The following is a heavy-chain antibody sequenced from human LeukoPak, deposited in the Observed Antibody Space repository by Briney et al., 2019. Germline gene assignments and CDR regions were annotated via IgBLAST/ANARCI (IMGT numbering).Heavy chain of an antibody. CDR3: ARRCDTSSYYTYYFDY. J-gene: IGHJ4*02. CDR1: GYTFTAYY. CDR2: INPNSGGT. D-gene: IGHD3-22*01. Sequence: GASVKVSCKASGYTFTAYYIHWVRQAPGQGLEWMGWINPNSGGTNYAQKFRGRVTMTRDTSISTAYMEPSRLRSDDTAVYFCARRCDTSSYYTYYFDYWGQGTLVTVSS. V-gene: IGHV1-2*02.